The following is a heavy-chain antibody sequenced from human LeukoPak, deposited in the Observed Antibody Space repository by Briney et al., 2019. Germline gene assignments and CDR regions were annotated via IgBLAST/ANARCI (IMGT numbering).Heavy chain of an antibody. Sequence: GGSLRLSCAASGFTFSRYPMHWVRQAPGKGLEWVAVISYDGSNKYYADSVKGRFTISRDNSKNTLYLQMNSLRAEDTAVYYCAKDWKVRGVIITHFDYWGQGTLVTVSS. CDR1: GFTFSRYP. J-gene: IGHJ4*02. D-gene: IGHD3-10*01. CDR2: ISYDGSNK. CDR3: AKDWKVRGVIITHFDY. V-gene: IGHV3-30*04.